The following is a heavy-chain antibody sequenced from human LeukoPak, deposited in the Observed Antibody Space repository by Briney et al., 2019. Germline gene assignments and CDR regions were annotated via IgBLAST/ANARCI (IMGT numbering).Heavy chain of an antibody. Sequence: SETLSLTCTVSGASISSYHWSWTRQPTGKGLEWIGRIYISGSTNYNPSLKSRVTLSLDTSKNQFSLNLSSVTAADTAVYYCARDPFGDFHFDPWGQGTLVTVSS. D-gene: IGHD3-16*01. V-gene: IGHV4-4*07. J-gene: IGHJ5*02. CDR3: ARDPFGDFHFDP. CDR2: IYISGST. CDR1: GASISSYH.